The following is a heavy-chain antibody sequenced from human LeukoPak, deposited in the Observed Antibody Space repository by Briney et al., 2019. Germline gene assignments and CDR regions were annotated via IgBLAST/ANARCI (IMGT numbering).Heavy chain of an antibody. V-gene: IGHV3-48*02. D-gene: IGHD2-15*01. Sequence: GGSLRLSCAASGFTFSRYSMNWVRQAPGKGLEWVSYISSSSSTISYADSVKGRFTISRDNAKNSLYLQMNSLRDEDTAVYYCARDVSGGSCYLGCWFDPWGQGTLVTVTS. J-gene: IGHJ5*02. CDR3: ARDVSGGSCYLGCWFDP. CDR2: ISSSSSTI. CDR1: GFTFSRYS.